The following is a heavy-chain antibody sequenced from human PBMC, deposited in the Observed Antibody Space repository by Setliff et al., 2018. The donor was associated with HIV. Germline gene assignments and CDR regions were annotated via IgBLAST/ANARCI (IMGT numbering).Heavy chain of an antibody. J-gene: IGHJ4*02. CDR2: IYSSGST. CDR1: GGSINSGAYL. Sequence: SETLSLTCTVSGGSINSGAYLWAWIRQPAGKGLEWIGHIYSSGSTNYNPSLKSRVTISADTSKNQFSLNLSSVTAADTAVYFCARVYYGDLEYWGQGTLVTVSS. D-gene: IGHD4-17*01. V-gene: IGHV4-61*09. CDR3: ARVYYGDLEY.